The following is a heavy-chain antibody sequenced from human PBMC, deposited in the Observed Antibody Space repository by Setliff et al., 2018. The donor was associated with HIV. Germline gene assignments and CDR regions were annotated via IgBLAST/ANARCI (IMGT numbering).Heavy chain of an antibody. Sequence: GASVKVSCKASGYSFSSYAIHWVRQAAGQSPEWLGWINAAISHTRYSPKFQDRVTLTTDTSAGTIHMEMRSLRFEDTAVHYCVGGRGGFFDEPFDMWGPGTRVTVSS. J-gene: IGHJ3*02. CDR1: GYSFSSYA. V-gene: IGHV1-3*01. D-gene: IGHD3-16*01. CDR2: INAAISHT. CDR3: VGGRGGFFDEPFDM.